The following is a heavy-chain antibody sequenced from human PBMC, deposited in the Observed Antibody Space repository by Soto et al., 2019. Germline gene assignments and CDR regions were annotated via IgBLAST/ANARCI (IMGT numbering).Heavy chain of an antibody. D-gene: IGHD2-2*01. J-gene: IGHJ6*02. CDR2: INPNSGGT. CDR3: ARDRRYCSSTSCPYYYGMDV. V-gene: IGHV1-2*04. CDR1: GYTFTGYY. Sequence: ASVKVSCKASGYTFTGYYMHWVRQAPGQGLEWMGWINPNSGGTNYAQKFQGWVTMTRDTSISTAYMELSRLRSDDTAVYYCARDRRYCSSTSCPYYYGMDVWGQGTTVTVSS.